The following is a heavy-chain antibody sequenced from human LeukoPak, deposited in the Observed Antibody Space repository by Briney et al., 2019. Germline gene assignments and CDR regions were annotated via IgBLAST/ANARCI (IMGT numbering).Heavy chain of an antibody. D-gene: IGHD3-9*01. V-gene: IGHV1-46*01. CDR1: GYTSTSYY. Sequence: GASVKVSCKASGYTSTSYYMHWVRQAPGQGLEWMGIINPSGGSTSYAQKFQGRVTMTRDMSTSTVYMELSSLRSEDTAVYYCARNYDILTGYSNFYYYYMDVWGKGTTVTVSS. CDR2: INPSGGST. J-gene: IGHJ6*03. CDR3: ARNYDILTGYSNFYYYYMDV.